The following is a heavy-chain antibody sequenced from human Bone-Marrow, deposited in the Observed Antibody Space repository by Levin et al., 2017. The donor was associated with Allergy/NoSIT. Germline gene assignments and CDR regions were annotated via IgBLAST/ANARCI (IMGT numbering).Heavy chain of an antibody. CDR1: GFTVSSNY. CDR3: ARAYGGLFDY. Sequence: GESLKISCAASGFTVSSNYMSWVRQAPGKGLEWVSVIYSGGSTYYADSVKGRFTISRDNSKNTLYLQMNSLRAEDTAVYYCARAYGGLFDYWGQGTLVTVSS. V-gene: IGHV3-53*01. D-gene: IGHD3-10*01. CDR2: IYSGGST. J-gene: IGHJ4*02.